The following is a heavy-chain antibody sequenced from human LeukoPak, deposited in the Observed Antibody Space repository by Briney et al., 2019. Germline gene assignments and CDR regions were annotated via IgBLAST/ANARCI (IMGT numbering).Heavy chain of an antibody. CDR1: GFTFSSYW. V-gene: IGHV3-7*01. Sequence: GGSLRLSCAASGFTFSSYWMSWVRQAPGKGLEWVANIKQDGSEKYYVDSVKGRFTISRDNAKNSLYLQMNSLRAEDTAVYYCARVLTYYDFWSGYYRGSYFDYWGQGTPVTVSS. CDR2: IKQDGSEK. D-gene: IGHD3-3*01. J-gene: IGHJ4*02. CDR3: ARVLTYYDFWSGYYRGSYFDY.